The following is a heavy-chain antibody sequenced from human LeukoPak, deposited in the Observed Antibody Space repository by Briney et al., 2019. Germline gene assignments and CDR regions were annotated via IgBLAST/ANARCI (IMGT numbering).Heavy chain of an antibody. J-gene: IGHJ4*02. CDR3: ARGVAAAVGGYYFDY. CDR2: ISSSSSYI. V-gene: IGHV3-21*01. CDR1: AFTFSSYS. Sequence: GGSLRLSCAASAFTFSSYSMSWVRQAPGKGLEWVSSISSSSSYISYADSVKGRFTISRDNAKNSLYLQMNSLRAEDTAVYYCARGVAAAVGGYYFDYWGQGTLVTVSS. D-gene: IGHD3-16*01.